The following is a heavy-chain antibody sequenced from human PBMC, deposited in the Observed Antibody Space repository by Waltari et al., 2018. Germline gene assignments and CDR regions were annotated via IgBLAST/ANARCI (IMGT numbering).Heavy chain of an antibody. D-gene: IGHD2-21*01. V-gene: IGHV4-34*01. CDR2: INHSGST. CDR1: GGSFSGYY. Sequence: QVQLQQWGAGLLKPSETLSLTCAVYGGSFSGYYWSWIRQPPGKGLEWIGEINHSGSTNYNPSLKSRVTISVDTSKSQFSLKLSSVTAADTAVYYCARGVVVIATWDAFDIWGQGTMVTVSS. CDR3: ARGVVVIATWDAFDI. J-gene: IGHJ3*02.